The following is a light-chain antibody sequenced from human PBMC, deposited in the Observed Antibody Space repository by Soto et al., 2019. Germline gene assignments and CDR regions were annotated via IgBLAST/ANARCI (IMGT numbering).Light chain of an antibody. Sequence: QSVLTQPRSVSGSPGQSVTISCTGTSSDVGGYDYVSWYQQHPDKAPKLMIHDVSKRPSGVPDRFSGSKSGNTASLTISDVQADDEADYYCFSYAGSDTFGVFGGGTKVTVL. CDR3: FSYAGSDTFGV. CDR2: DVS. CDR1: SSDVGGYDY. V-gene: IGLV2-11*01. J-gene: IGLJ3*02.